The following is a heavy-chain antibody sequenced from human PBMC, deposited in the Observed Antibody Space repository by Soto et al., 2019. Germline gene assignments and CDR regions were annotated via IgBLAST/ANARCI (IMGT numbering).Heavy chain of an antibody. D-gene: IGHD4-4*01. J-gene: IGHJ6*02. CDR2: ITGAGGST. V-gene: IGHV3-23*01. Sequence: QLLESGGGLVQPGGPLRLSCAASGFTFNNYGMSWVRQAPVKGLEWIGAITGAGGSTYNADSVKGRFSISRDNSKKTVYLQLDSLRVEDTAVYYCAKGHSDSFGNYDYFGMDVWGQGTTVTVSS. CDR3: AKGHSDSFGNYDYFGMDV. CDR1: GFTFNNYG.